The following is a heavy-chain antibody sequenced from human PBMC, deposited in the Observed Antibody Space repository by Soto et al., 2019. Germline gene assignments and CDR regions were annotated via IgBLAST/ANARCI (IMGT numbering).Heavy chain of an antibody. CDR2: VSCPGGSA. D-gene: IGHD5-12*01. V-gene: IGHV3-23*01. CDR1: GFSFSDYV. CDR3: VKSVRGDGYKNAFDX. Sequence: GGSLRLSFAASGFSFSDYVLGWVRQAPGKGLEWVSSVSCPGGSAYYAGSVKVRFTISRDNLKNTLYLHMNTLRTEETAVYQCVKSVRGDGYKNAFDXWGQVTIFTVS. J-gene: IGHJ3*02.